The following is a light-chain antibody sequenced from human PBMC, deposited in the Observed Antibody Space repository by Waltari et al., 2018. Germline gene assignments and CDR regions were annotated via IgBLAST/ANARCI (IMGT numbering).Light chain of an antibody. V-gene: IGLV7-43*01. CDR1: PGAVPRGYY. CDR3: LLYYGDAQLGV. Sequence: QTVVTQEPSLTVSPGGTVTLTCASSPGAVPRGYYPNWFQQKPGQAPRSLIYSISKKHSWTPARFSGSLLGGKAALTLSGAQPEDEAEYYCLLYYGDAQLGVFGGGTKLTVL. CDR2: SIS. J-gene: IGLJ3*02.